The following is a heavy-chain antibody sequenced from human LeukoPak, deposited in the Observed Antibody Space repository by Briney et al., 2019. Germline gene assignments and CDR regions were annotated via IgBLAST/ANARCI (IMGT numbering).Heavy chain of an antibody. Sequence: PGGSLRLSCAASGFTFSNYAMNWVRQAPRKGLEWVSGISGSAGSTYYADSVKGRFTISRDNSRNTVYLQMNSLRAEDTAVYYCAQASGNTLTYGDYWGQGALVTVSS. D-gene: IGHD1-1*01. V-gene: IGHV3-23*01. CDR3: AQASGNTLTYGDY. CDR2: ISGSAGST. CDR1: GFTFSNYA. J-gene: IGHJ4*02.